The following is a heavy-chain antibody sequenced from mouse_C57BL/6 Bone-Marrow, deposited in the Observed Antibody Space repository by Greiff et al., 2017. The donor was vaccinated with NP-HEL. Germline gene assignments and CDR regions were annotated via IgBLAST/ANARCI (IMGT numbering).Heavy chain of an antibody. Sequence: EVKVVESGGGLVKPGGSLKLSCAASGFTFSDYGMHWVRQAPEKGLEWVAYISSGSSTIYYADTVKGRFTISRDNAKNTLFLQMTSLRSEDTAMYYCARHSSGYDYCGQGTTLTVSS. CDR2: ISSGSSTI. CDR1: GFTFSDYG. V-gene: IGHV5-17*01. D-gene: IGHD3-1*01. CDR3: ARHSSGYDY. J-gene: IGHJ2*01.